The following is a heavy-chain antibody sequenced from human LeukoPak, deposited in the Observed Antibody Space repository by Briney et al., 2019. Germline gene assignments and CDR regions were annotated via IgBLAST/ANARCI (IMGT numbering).Heavy chain of an antibody. CDR3: ARERGEYCDNTSCSNYYLDY. CDR2: IYYDGST. CDR1: GAFVSSGSYH. V-gene: IGHV4-61*01. D-gene: IGHD2-2*01. Sequence: SETLSLTCTVSGAFVSSGSYHWSRIRQPPWRGLECIGYIYYDGSTKYNPSLKSRVTISRDTSKNQFSLKVSSVTAADTALYYCARERGEYCDNTSCSNYYLDYWGQGTLVTVSS. J-gene: IGHJ4*02.